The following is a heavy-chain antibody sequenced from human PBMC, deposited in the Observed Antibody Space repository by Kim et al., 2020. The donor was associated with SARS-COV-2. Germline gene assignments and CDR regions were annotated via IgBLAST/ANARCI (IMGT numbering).Heavy chain of an antibody. CDR3: ASLYYYDSSGPLYGMDV. V-gene: IGHV4-30-2*01. J-gene: IGHJ6*02. CDR1: GGSISSGGYS. D-gene: IGHD3-22*01. CDR2: IYHSGST. Sequence: SETLSLTCAVSGGSISSGGYSWSWIRQPPGKGLEWIGYIYHSGSTYYNPSLKSRVTISVDRSKNQFSLKLSSVTAADTAVYYCASLYYYDSSGPLYGMDVWGQGTTVTVSS.